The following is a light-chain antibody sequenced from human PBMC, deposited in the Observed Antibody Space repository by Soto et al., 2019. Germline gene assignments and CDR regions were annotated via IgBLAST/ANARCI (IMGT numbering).Light chain of an antibody. CDR3: QQLNSYTT. CDR2: AAS. J-gene: IGKJ5*01. V-gene: IGKV1-9*01. CDR1: QGISSY. Sequence: IQLTQSPSSLSASVGDRVTITCRASQGISSYLAWYQQKPGKAPKLLIYAASTLQSGVPSRFSGSGSGTGITLPTSSLQPENFATYYCQQLNSYTTFGQVTRLEIK.